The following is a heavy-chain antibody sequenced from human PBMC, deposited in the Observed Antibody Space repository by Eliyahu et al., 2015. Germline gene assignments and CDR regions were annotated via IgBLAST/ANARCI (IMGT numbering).Heavy chain of an antibody. Sequence: QLQLQESGPGLVKPSETLSLTCTVSGXXIRSSSYYWGWIRQPPGKGLEWIGSXYYSGSTYYNPSLKSRVTISVDTSKNQFSLKLSSVTTADTAVYYCARHSSGHGPAAIGDHFDYWGQGTLVTVSS. CDR2: XYYSGST. J-gene: IGHJ4*02. D-gene: IGHD2-2*01. V-gene: IGHV4-39*01. CDR1: GXXIRSSSYY. CDR3: ARHSSGHGPAAIGDHFDY.